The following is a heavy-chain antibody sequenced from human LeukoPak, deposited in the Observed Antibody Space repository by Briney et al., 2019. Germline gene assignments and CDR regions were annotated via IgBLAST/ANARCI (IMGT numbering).Heavy chain of an antibody. Sequence: SETLSLTCTVSGGSISSSSYYWGWIRQPPGKGLEWIGSIYYSGSTYYNPSLKSRVTISVDTSKNQFSLKLRSVTAADTAVYYCATSPTSPYNWFDPWGQGTLVTVSS. CDR1: GGSISSSSYY. J-gene: IGHJ5*02. CDR2: IYYSGST. V-gene: IGHV4-39*07. CDR3: ATSPTSPYNWFDP. D-gene: IGHD3-16*01.